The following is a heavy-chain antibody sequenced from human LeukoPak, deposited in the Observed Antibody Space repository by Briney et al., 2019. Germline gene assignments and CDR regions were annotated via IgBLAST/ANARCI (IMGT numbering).Heavy chain of an antibody. J-gene: IGHJ3*02. CDR1: GGSFSGYY. D-gene: IGHD4-17*01. CDR3: ARDKTTVTTLRRYDALDI. CDR2: INHSGST. Sequence: PSETLSLTCAVYGGSFSGYYWSWIRQPPGKGLEWIGEINHSGSTNYNPSLKSRVTISVDTSKNQFSLKLSSVTAADTAVYYCARDKTTVTTLRRYDALDIWGQGTMVTVSS. V-gene: IGHV4-34*01.